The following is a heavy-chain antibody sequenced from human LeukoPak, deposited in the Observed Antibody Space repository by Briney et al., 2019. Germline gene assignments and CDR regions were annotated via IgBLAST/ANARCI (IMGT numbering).Heavy chain of an antibody. D-gene: IGHD4-23*01. J-gene: IGHJ4*02. V-gene: IGHV1-2*02. CDR3: ARGDSLVATHY. Sequence: ASVKVSCKAFGYSFNVYSVHWVRQASGQGLEWIGWINPGSGDTEFAQKFQGRVTMTKDTSITTIYMELTSLTSDDTAMYFCARGDSLVATHYWGQGTLVTVSS. CDR2: INPGSGDT. CDR1: GYSFNVYS.